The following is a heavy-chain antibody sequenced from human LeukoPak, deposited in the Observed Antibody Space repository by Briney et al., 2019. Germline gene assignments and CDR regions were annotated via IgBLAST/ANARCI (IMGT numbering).Heavy chain of an antibody. CDR3: AKSSSSSDYYYYYMDV. CDR2: ISWNSGSI. J-gene: IGHJ6*03. Sequence: SGGSLRLSCAASGFTFDDYAMHWVRQAPGKGLEWVSGISWNSGSIGYADPVKGRFTISRDNAKNSLYLQMNSLRAEDTALYYCAKSSSSSDYYYYYMDVWGKGTTVTVSS. CDR1: GFTFDDYA. D-gene: IGHD6-6*01. V-gene: IGHV3-9*01.